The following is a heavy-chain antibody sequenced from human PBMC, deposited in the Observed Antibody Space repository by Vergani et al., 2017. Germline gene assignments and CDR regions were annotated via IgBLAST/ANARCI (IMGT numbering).Heavy chain of an antibody. J-gene: IGHJ4*02. D-gene: IGHD3-10*01. V-gene: IGHV3-30*02. Sequence: QVQLVQSGAEVKKPGASVKVSCKVSGYTLTELSMHWVRQAPGKGLEWVAFIQYDGSDIFYADFVEGRFTISRDNSKNSLYLQMRSLRFDDTAVYYCANEGSANRIRGWLDHWGQGALVTVSS. CDR3: ANEGSANRIRGWLDH. CDR1: GYTLTELS. CDR2: IQYDGSDI.